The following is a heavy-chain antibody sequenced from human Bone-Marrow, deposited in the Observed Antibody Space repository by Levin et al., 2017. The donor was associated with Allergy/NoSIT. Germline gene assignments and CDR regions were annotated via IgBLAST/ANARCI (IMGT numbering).Heavy chain of an antibody. D-gene: IGHD6-19*01. V-gene: IGHV3-48*03. CDR3: ARFGSSGWYLDY. CDR2: ISSSGSTI. J-gene: IGHJ4*02. Sequence: PGGSLRLSCAASGFTFSSYEMNWVRQAPGKGLEWVSYISSSGSTIYYADSVKGRFTISRDNAKNSLYLQMNSLRAEDTAVYYCARFGSSGWYLDYWGQGTTVTVSS. CDR1: GFTFSSYE.